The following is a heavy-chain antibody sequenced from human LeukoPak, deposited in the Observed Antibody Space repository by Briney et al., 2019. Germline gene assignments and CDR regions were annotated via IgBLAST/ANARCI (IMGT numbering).Heavy chain of an antibody. Sequence: PSETLSLTCTVSGGSISSRSYYWSWIRQPPGKGLEWIGEINHSGSTNYNPSLKSRVTISVDTSKNQFSLKLSSVTAADTAVYYCARAPGVVVPAAMPYWGQGTLVTVSS. CDR1: GGSISSRSYY. J-gene: IGHJ4*02. CDR3: ARAPGVVVPAAMPY. D-gene: IGHD2-2*01. V-gene: IGHV4-39*07. CDR2: INHSGST.